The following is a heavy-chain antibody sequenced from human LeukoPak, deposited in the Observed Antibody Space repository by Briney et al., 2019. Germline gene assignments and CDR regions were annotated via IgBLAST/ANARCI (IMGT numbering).Heavy chain of an antibody. CDR3: AKGPYDSSGYYYDY. V-gene: IGHV3-23*01. Sequence: PGGSLRLSCAASGFTFSSYAMSWVSQAQGKGLEWVSAISGSGGSTYYADSVKARFTISRDNSKNTLYLQMNSLRAEDTAVYYCAKGPYDSSGYYYDYWGQGTLITVSS. D-gene: IGHD3-22*01. CDR1: GFTFSSYA. CDR2: ISGSGGST. J-gene: IGHJ4*02.